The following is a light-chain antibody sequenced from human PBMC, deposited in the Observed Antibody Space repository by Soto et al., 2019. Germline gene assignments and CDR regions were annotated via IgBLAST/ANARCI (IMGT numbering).Light chain of an antibody. Sequence: DIQLTQSPSSLSASVGDRVTITCRASQAISSYLAWYQQKPGKVPELLIYATSTLQSGAPFRFSGSGSGTDFTPTISSLQPEDVATYYCHKYNHAPTFGGGTKVEIK. CDR3: HKYNHAPT. CDR1: QAISSY. J-gene: IGKJ4*01. V-gene: IGKV1-27*01. CDR2: ATS.